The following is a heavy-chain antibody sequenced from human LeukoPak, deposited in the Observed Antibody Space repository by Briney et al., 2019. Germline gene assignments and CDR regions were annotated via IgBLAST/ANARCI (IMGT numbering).Heavy chain of an antibody. J-gene: IGHJ6*03. V-gene: IGHV1-8*03. CDR1: GYTFTSYD. D-gene: IGHD6-19*01. CDR2: INPNSGNT. CDR3: ARGHEQWLAYYYLDV. Sequence: ASVKLSCKASGYTFTSYDINWLRQATGHPLKWMEWINPNSGNTGYAQKFQGRVTITRNTSISTAYMELSSLRAEDTAVYHCARGHEQWLAYYYLDVWGKGTTVTVSS.